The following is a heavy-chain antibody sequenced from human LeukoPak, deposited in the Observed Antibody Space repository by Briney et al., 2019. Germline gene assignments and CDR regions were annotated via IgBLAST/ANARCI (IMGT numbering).Heavy chain of an antibody. Sequence: GGSLRLSCAASGFTFSSYGMHWVRQAPGKGLEWVALISYDGSSKDYSDSVKGRLTISRDKSKNTLYLQMDSLRAEDTAVYYCAREIFCITSSCYRGLDYWGQGTLVTVSS. CDR2: ISYDGSSK. V-gene: IGHV3-30*03. J-gene: IGHJ4*02. CDR1: GFTFSSYG. D-gene: IGHD2-2*01. CDR3: AREIFCITSSCYRGLDY.